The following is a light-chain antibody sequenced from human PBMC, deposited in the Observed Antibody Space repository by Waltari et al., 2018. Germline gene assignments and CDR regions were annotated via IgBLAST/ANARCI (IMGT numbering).Light chain of an antibody. CDR3: QQLNSYPYT. Sequence: RVTISCSGTSSNIGSNFVYWYQQKPGKAPKVLIYAASTLQSGVPSRFSGSGSGTEFTLTISSLQPEDFATYYCQQLNSYPYTFGQGTKLEIK. J-gene: IGKJ2*01. CDR2: AAS. CDR1: SNIGSN. V-gene: IGKV1-9*01.